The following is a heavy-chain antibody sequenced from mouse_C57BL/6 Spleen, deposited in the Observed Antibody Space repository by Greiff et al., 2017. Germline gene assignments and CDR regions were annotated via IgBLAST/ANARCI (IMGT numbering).Heavy chain of an antibody. D-gene: IGHD3-2*02. Sequence: VQLQQPGAELVKPGASVKMSCKASGYTFTSYWITWVKQRPGQGLEWIGDIYPGSGSTNYNEKFKSKATLTVDTSSSTAYMQLSSLTSEDSAVYYWARVGTAQAHFDYWGQGTTLTVSS. V-gene: IGHV1-55*01. CDR3: ARVGTAQAHFDY. CDR1: GYTFTSYW. J-gene: IGHJ2*01. CDR2: IYPGSGST.